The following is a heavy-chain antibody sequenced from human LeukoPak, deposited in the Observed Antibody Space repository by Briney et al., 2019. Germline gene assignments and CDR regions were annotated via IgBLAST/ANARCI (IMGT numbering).Heavy chain of an antibody. D-gene: IGHD3-9*01. CDR2: ITGSGTNR. CDR3: VIWGDYDVLTGYYVPDY. CDR1: GFTFSNYA. V-gene: IGHV3-23*01. J-gene: IGHJ4*02. Sequence: GGSLRLSCVASGFTFSNYAMSWVRQAPGKGLEWVSAITGSGTNRYYADSLKGRFTTSRDNSKNTVSLQMNSLRHEDTAIYYCVIWGDYDVLTGYYVPDYWGQGTLVTVAS.